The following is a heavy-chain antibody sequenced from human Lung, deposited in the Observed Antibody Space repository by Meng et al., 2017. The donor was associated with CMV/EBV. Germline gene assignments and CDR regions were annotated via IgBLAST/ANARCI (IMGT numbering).Heavy chain of an antibody. V-gene: IGHV1-2*02. Sequence: ASVXVSCKASRYTFTAHYFHWVRQAPGQGLEWMGWIHPHRGDTNYAQQFQGRVTLTRDTSINTGYMELTRLTSDDTAVYYCARDNNWVPDYWGQGTLVTVSS. D-gene: IGHD1-1*01. CDR1: RYTFTAHY. CDR3: ARDNNWVPDY. J-gene: IGHJ4*02. CDR2: IHPHRGDT.